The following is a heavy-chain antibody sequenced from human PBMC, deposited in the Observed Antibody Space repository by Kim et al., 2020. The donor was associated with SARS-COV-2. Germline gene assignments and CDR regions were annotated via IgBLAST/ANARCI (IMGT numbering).Heavy chain of an antibody. V-gene: IGHV3-11*04. Sequence: YISSSCSTIYYADSVKGRFTISRDNAKNSLFLQMNSLIAEDTAVYYCARDGWFRVTSADYWSLGT. CDR3: ARDGWFRVTSADY. D-gene: IGHD3-10*01. J-gene: IGHJ4*02. CDR2: ISSSCSTI.